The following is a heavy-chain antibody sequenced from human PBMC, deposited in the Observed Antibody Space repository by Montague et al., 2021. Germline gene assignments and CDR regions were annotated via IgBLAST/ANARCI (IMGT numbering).Heavy chain of an antibody. Sequence: SLRLSCAASGFRFDDYTMHWVRQVPGKGLEWVSGISWNSNTIDYVDSVKGRFTISRDHAKNSLYLEMNSLRAEDTALYFCAKEKGIALVRGLGYWGQGTQVTVSS. J-gene: IGHJ4*02. D-gene: IGHD3-10*01. CDR3: AKEKGIALVRGLGY. V-gene: IGHV3-9*01. CDR2: ISWNSNTI. CDR1: GFRFDDYT.